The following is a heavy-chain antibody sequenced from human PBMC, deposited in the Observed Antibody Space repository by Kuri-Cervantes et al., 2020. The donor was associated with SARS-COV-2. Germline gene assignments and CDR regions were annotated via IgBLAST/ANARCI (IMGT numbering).Heavy chain of an antibody. Sequence: GESLKISCAASGFTFSSYAMSWVRQAPGKGLEWVSAISGSGGSKYYADSVKGRFTISRDNSKNTLYLQMNSLRAEDTAVYYCAKASVTAAAPFDYWGQGTLVTVSS. CDR2: ISGSGGSK. D-gene: IGHD6-13*01. CDR3: AKASVTAAAPFDY. CDR1: GFTFSSYA. V-gene: IGHV3-23*01. J-gene: IGHJ4*02.